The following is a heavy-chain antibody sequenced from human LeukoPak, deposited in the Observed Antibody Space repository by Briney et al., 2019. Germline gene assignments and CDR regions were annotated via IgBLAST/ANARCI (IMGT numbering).Heavy chain of an antibody. J-gene: IGHJ3*02. V-gene: IGHV3-7*01. CDR3: AREEWLSRDAFDI. CDR1: GFTFNSYW. D-gene: IGHD3-3*01. CDR2: IKQDGSEK. Sequence: GGSLRLSCAVSGFTFNSYWMSWVRQAPGKGLEWVANIKQDGSEKDYVDSVKGRFTISRDNAKNSLYLQMNSLRAEDTAVYYCAREEWLSRDAFDIWGQGTMVTVSS.